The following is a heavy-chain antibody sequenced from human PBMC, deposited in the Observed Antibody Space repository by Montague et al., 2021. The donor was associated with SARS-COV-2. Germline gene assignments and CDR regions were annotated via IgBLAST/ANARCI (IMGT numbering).Heavy chain of an antibody. V-gene: IGHV4-39*07. J-gene: IGHJ5*02. CDR1: GGSISSSSYY. CDR2: IYYSGST. Sequence: SETLSLTCTVSGGSISSSSYYWGWIRQPPGKGLEWIGSIYYSGSTYYNPSLKSRVTISVDTSKNQFSLKLSSVTASDTAVYYCVRALRRGFDPWGQGTLVTVSS. D-gene: IGHD3-10*01. CDR3: VRALRRGFDP.